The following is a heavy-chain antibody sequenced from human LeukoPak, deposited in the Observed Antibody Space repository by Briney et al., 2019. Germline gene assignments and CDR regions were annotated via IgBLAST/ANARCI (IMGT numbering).Heavy chain of an antibody. CDR2: ISGSGGSA. D-gene: IGHD6-19*01. CDR3: AKDNAAGIAVAEFDY. V-gene: IGHV3-23*01. Sequence: QPGGSLRLSCAASGFTFSSYAMSWVRQAPGKGLEWVSAISGSGGSAYYADSVKGRFTISRDNSKNTLYLQTNSLRAEDTAVYYCAKDNAAGIAVAEFDYWGQGTLVTVSS. J-gene: IGHJ4*02. CDR1: GFTFSSYA.